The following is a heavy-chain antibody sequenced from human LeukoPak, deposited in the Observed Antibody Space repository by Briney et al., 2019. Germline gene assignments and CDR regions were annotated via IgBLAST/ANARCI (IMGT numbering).Heavy chain of an antibody. CDR2: SYYSGST. J-gene: IGHJ6*03. Sequence: SETLSLTCTVSGGSISSSSYYWGWLRQAPGKGLEWLGSSYYSGSTYYNPSLKSLVTISVDTTKNQFSLKLSSVTAAGTAVYYCASEGLDENYYYYYMDVWGKGTTVTVSS. D-gene: IGHD6-19*01. CDR3: ASEGLDENYYYYYMDV. CDR1: GGSISSSSYY. V-gene: IGHV4-39*01.